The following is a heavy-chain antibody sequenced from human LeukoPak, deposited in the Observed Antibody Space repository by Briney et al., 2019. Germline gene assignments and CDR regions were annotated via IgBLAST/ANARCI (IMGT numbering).Heavy chain of an antibody. J-gene: IGHJ3*02. Sequence: SETLSLTCTVSGGSISSYYWSWIRQPPGKGLEWSGYIYYSGSTNYNPSLKSRLTISVDTSKNQFSLKLSSVTAADTAVYYCARAPYSSGWPYPTLQTAFDIWGQGTMVTVSS. V-gene: IGHV4-59*01. D-gene: IGHD6-19*01. CDR1: GGSISSYY. CDR2: IYYSGST. CDR3: ARAPYSSGWPYPTLQTAFDI.